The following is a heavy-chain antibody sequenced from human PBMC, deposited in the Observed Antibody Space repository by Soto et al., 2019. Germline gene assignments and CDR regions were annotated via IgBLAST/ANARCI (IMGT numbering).Heavy chain of an antibody. D-gene: IGHD5-12*01. Sequence: QVQLQESGPGLVKPSETLSLTCTVSGGSISPYFWSWIRQPAGKGLEWIGHMYATGTTNYNPSLKTRVAMTIDTSENQSSLKLRSVTAADTAVYYCARDGVYTGYEQDNPFDIWGQGTMVSVSS. J-gene: IGHJ3*02. CDR2: MYATGTT. CDR3: ARDGVYTGYEQDNPFDI. CDR1: GGSISPYF. V-gene: IGHV4-4*07.